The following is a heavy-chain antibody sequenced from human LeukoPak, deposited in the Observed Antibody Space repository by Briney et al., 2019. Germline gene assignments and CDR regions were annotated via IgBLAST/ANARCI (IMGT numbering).Heavy chain of an antibody. D-gene: IGHD3-16*01. CDR3: ARVVGGVGLDY. CDR2: IYNTGST. V-gene: IGHV4-59*01. J-gene: IGHJ4*02. CDR1: GGSISGYY. Sequence: SETLSLTCTASGGSISGYYWTWIRQPPGEALEYIGCIYNTGSTNYNPSLNSRVTISVDRSKNQFALKLSSVTAADTAVYYCARVVGGVGLDYWGRGTLVTVSS.